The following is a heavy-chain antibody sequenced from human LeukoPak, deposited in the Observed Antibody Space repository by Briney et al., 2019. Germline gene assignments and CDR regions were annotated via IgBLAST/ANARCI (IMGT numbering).Heavy chain of an antibody. CDR3: ARLGAIGRTFDY. V-gene: IGHV4-38-2*02. D-gene: IGHD1-14*01. CDR2: IYHSGST. CDR1: GYSISSGYY. Sequence: PSETLSLTCNVSGYSISSGYYWGWIRQPPGKGLEWTATIYHSGSTYYNPSLKSRVIISVDTSKNQFSLKLSSVTAADTAVYYCARLGAIGRTFDYWGQGTLVTVSS. J-gene: IGHJ4*02.